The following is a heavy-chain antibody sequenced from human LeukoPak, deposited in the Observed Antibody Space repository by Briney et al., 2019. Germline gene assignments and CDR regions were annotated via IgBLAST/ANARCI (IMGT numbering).Heavy chain of an antibody. V-gene: IGHV3-74*01. D-gene: IGHD3-22*01. CDR3: ARDGPTYYYDSSGYRDAFDI. J-gene: IGHJ3*02. CDR1: GFTFSSYW. Sequence: GGSLRLSXAASGFTFSSYWMHWVRQAPGKGLVWVSCINSDGSSTRYADSVKGRFTISRDNAKNTLYLQMNSLRAEDTAVYYCARDGPTYYYDSSGYRDAFDIWGQGTMVTVSS. CDR2: INSDGSST.